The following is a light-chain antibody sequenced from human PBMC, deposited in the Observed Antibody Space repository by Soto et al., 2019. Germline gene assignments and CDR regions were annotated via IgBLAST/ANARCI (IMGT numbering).Light chain of an antibody. CDR1: QSVSSN. J-gene: IGKJ5*01. Sequence: EIVMTQSPATLSLPPGERATLSCRASQSVSSNLAWSHQKPGQAPRLLIFGASTRATGIPARFSGSGSGTEFTLAISSLQSEDFALYFCQHYNHWSRITFGQGTRLEI. CDR2: GAS. V-gene: IGKV3D-15*01. CDR3: QHYNHWSRIT.